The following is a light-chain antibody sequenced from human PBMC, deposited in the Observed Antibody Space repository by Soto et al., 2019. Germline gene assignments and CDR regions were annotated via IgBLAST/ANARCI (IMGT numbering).Light chain of an antibody. CDR3: QQYNSYPYT. Sequence: DIPMTQSPSTLSASVGDRVTITCRASQTISSWLAWYQQKPGKAPQLLIYDASSLASGVPSRFSGSGSGTEFTLTISSLQPDDFATYYCQQYNSYPYTFGQGTNLEIK. V-gene: IGKV1-5*01. CDR1: QTISSW. CDR2: DAS. J-gene: IGKJ2*01.